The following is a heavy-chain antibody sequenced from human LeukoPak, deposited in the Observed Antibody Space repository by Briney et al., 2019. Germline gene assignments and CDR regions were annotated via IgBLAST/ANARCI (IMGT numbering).Heavy chain of an antibody. CDR2: IYHSGST. CDR3: ARDAAGEGRLVITWFDP. D-gene: IGHD3-22*01. CDR1: GGSISSSNW. J-gene: IGHJ5*02. Sequence: PSETLSLTCAVSGGSISSSNWWSWVRQPPGKGLEWIGEIYHSGSTNYNPSLKSRVTISVDTSKNQFSLKLSSVTAADTAVYFCARDAAGEGRLVITWFDPWGQGTLVTVSS. V-gene: IGHV4-4*02.